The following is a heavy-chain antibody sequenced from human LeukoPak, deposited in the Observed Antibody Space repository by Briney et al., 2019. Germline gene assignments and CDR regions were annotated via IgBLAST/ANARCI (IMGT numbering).Heavy chain of an antibody. D-gene: IGHD2-8*01. V-gene: IGHV3-30-3*01. CDR2: ISYDGSNK. J-gene: IGHJ5*02. CDR1: GFTFSSYA. Sequence: HPGRSLRLSCAASGFTFSSYAMHWVRQAPGKGLEWVAVISYDGSNKYYADSVKGRFTISRDNSKNTLYLRMNSLRAEDTAVYYCARPPLGMRLGWFDPWGQGTLVTVSS. CDR3: ARPPLGMRLGWFDP.